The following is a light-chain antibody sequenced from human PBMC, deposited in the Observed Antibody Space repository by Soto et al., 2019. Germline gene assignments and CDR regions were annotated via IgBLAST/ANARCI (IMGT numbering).Light chain of an antibody. CDR2: GAS. J-gene: IGKJ1*01. V-gene: IGKV3-20*01. CDR1: QTVRSSS. CDR3: QQYGSSPPWT. Sequence: DIVLTQSPGTLSLSPGERATLSCRASQTVRSSSLAWYQQKPGQAPRLLIYGASSRATGIPDRFSGSGSGTDFTLTISRLEPEDFAVYYCQQYGSSPPWTFGQGTKVDIK.